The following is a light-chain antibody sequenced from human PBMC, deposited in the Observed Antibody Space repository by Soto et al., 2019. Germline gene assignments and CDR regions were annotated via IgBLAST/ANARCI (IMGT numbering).Light chain of an antibody. CDR1: SSDVGGYVY. V-gene: IGLV2-8*01. J-gene: IGLJ2*01. CDR3: SSYAGINTDVI. Sequence: QSALTQPPSAAGSPGQSVTISCTGTSSDVGGYVYVSWYQQYPGKAPKIMIFEVNKRATGVPDRFSGSKSGNTASLTVSGLQAEDEADYYCSSYAGINTDVIFGGGTKVTVL. CDR2: EVN.